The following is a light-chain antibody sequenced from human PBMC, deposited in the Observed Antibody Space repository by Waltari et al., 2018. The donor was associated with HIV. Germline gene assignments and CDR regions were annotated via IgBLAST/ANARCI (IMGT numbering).Light chain of an antibody. Sequence: SSELTQPPSVSVSPGQTARITCSGDASPQPYTHWFQQKPGQATVVLIHKNTEMPSGIPERFSASRSGTTVTLTITGVQTDDEADYYCLSADRSGTYVFGPGTTVTVL. CDR3: LSADRSGTYV. CDR2: KNT. J-gene: IGLJ1*01. V-gene: IGLV3-25*03. CDR1: ASPQPY.